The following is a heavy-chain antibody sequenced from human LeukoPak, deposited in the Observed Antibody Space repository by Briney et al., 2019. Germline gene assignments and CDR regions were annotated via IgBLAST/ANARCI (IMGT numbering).Heavy chain of an antibody. Sequence: ASVKVSCKASGYTFTSYGISWVRQAPGQGLEWMGWISAYNGNTNYAQKLQGRGTMTADTSTSTAYMELRSLRSDDTAVYYCARESELFLDSDYWGQGTLVTVSS. V-gene: IGHV1-18*01. J-gene: IGHJ4*02. D-gene: IGHD3-16*01. CDR1: GYTFTSYG. CDR3: ARESELFLDSDY. CDR2: ISAYNGNT.